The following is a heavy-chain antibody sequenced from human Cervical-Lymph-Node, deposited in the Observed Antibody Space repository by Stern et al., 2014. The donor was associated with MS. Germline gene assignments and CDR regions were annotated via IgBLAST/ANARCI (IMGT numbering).Heavy chain of an antibody. Sequence: VQLVESGPEVKNPGASVKVSCKASGYTFTTFGVNWVRQAPGQGLEWIGWISTYNDKTTYAQKFQGRVIMSTDTSTSTAYMEMRSLRSDDTAIYYCARDLRVLGTTGWFDPWGQGTLVTVSS. D-gene: IGHD1-7*01. CDR3: ARDLRVLGTTGWFDP. CDR2: ISTYNDKT. V-gene: IGHV1-18*01. CDR1: GYTFTTFG. J-gene: IGHJ5*02.